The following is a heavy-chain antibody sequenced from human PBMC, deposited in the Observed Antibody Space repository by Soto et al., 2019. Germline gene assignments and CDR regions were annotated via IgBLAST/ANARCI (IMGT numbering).Heavy chain of an antibody. Sequence: GESLTIAGKGSGYSFTSYWIGWVRQMPGKGLEWMGIIYPGDSDTGYSPSFQGQVTISADKSISTACLQWSSLKASDTAMYYCARATDYYGMDVWGQGTTVTVSS. CDR1: GYSFTSYW. V-gene: IGHV5-51*01. CDR3: ARATDYYGMDV. CDR2: IYPGDSDT. J-gene: IGHJ6*02.